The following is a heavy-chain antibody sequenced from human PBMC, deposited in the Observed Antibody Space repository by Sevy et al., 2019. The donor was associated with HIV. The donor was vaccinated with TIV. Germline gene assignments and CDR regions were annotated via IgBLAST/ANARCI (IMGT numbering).Heavy chain of an antibody. J-gene: IGHJ4*02. CDR1: GFTFNTHA. D-gene: IGHD4-17*01. CDR3: ANLDYGDYITKFDY. V-gene: IGHV3-30*02. Sequence: GGSLRLSCAASGFTFNTHAMNWVRQAPGKGLEWVAFIRYDGSNKYYADSVKGRFTISRDNSKNTLYLQMNSLRAEDTAVYYCANLDYGDYITKFDYWGQGTLVTVSS. CDR2: IRYDGSNK.